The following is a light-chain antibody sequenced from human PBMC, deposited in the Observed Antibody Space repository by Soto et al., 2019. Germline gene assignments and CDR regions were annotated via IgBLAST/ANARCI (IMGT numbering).Light chain of an antibody. Sequence: QPALGRPGCVSGSPGVLVGPPCSGTSSDVWRYNVICVWQEHRGKAPGVMTYEGSQRPSGVSNRFAGSKSGNTASLTISGLQAEDEADYDCSSYAGSSSPLVFGTGTKVTVL. J-gene: IGLJ1*01. CDR2: EGS. CDR3: SSYAGSSSPLV. V-gene: IGLV2-23*01. CDR1: SSDVWRYNV.